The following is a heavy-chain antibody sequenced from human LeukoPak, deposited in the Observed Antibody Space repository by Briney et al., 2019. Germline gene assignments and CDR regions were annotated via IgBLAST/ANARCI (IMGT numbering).Heavy chain of an antibody. J-gene: IGHJ4*02. D-gene: IGHD6-13*01. CDR1: GFTFSTYG. V-gene: IGHV3-33*01. Sequence: PGRSLRLSCAASGFTFSTYGMHWVRQAPGKGLEWVAVIWYDGSDKYYADSVKGRFTISRDKSKNTLYPQMNSLRAEDTAVYYCARYSSSWYSIDYWGQGTLVTVSS. CDR2: IWYDGSDK. CDR3: ARYSSSWYSIDY.